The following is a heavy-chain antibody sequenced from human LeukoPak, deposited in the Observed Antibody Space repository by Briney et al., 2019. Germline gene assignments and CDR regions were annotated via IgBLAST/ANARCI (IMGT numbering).Heavy chain of an antibody. CDR1: EFTVSRNY. D-gene: IGHD3-3*01. Sequence: GGSLRLSCTASEFTVSRNYMSWVRQAPGKGLEWVSIIYSGGSTYYADSVKGRFAISRDNSKNTLFLQINSLRAEDTAVYYCARGYDFWNSSFDYWGQGTPVTVSS. V-gene: IGHV3-53*01. CDR2: IYSGGST. CDR3: ARGYDFWNSSFDY. J-gene: IGHJ4*02.